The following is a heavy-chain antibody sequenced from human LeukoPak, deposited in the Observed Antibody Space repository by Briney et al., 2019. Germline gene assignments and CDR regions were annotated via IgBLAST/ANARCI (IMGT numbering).Heavy chain of an antibody. CDR1: GYSFTSYW. D-gene: IGHD1-26*01. V-gene: IGHV5-51*01. CDR3: ARLTSDGSYLYYYYYYMDV. Sequence: GESLKISCKGSGYSFTSYWIGWVRQMPGKGLEWMGIIYPGDSDTRYSPSFQGQVTISADKSISTAYLQWSSLKASDTAMYYCARLTSDGSYLYYYYYYMDVWGKGTTVTVSS. CDR2: IYPGDSDT. J-gene: IGHJ6*03.